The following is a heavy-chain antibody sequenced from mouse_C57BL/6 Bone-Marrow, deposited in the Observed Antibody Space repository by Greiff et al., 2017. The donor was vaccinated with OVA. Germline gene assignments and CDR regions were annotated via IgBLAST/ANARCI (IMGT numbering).Heavy chain of an antibody. CDR2: IHPSDSDT. V-gene: IGHV1-74*01. CDR3: AIKTIVTTYYLDY. D-gene: IGHD2-5*01. J-gene: IGHJ2*01. Sequence: QVQLQQPGAELVKPGASVKVSCKASGYTFTSFWMHWVKQRPGQGLEWIGRIHPSDSDTNYNQKFKGKATLTVDKSSSTAYMQLSSLTSEDSAVYYCAIKTIVTTYYLDYWGQGTTLTVSS. CDR1: GYTFTSFW.